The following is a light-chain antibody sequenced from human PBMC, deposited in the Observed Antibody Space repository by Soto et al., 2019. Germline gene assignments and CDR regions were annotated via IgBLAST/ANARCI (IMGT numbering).Light chain of an antibody. J-gene: IGLJ2*01. V-gene: IGLV2-14*01. CDR2: EVS. CDR3: SSYTSSNTVV. Sequence: QSALTQPASVSGSPGQSITISCTGTSSDVGGYNYVSWYQQHPGKAPKLMIDEVSNRPSGVSNRFSGSKSGNTASLTISGLQAEDEADYYCSSYTSSNTVVFGGGTKLTVL. CDR1: SSDVGGYNY.